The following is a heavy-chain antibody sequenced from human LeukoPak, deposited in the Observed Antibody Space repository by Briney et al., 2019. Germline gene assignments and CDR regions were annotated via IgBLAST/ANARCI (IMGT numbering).Heavy chain of an antibody. CDR1: GFTFSSYE. CDR2: ISSSGSTI. D-gene: IGHD3-10*01. J-gene: IGHJ4*02. CDR3: AKQYGSGSSISKSKIDY. V-gene: IGHV3-48*03. Sequence: GGSLRLSCAASGFTFSSYEMNWVRQAPGKGLEWVSYISSSGSTIYYADSVKGRFTISRDNSRNTLYLQMNSLRPEDTAVYYCAKQYGSGSSISKSKIDYWGQGTLVTVSS.